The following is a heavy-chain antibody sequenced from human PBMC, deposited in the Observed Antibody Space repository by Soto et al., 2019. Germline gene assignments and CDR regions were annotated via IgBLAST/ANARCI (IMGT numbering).Heavy chain of an antibody. CDR2: IYYSGST. J-gene: IGHJ4*02. Sequence: QVQLQESGPGLVKPSQTLSLTCTVSGGSISSGGYYWSWIRQHPGKGLEWIGYIYYSGSTYYNPSLKSRVTISVDTSKNQFSLKLSSVTAADTTVYYCARVLITMVRGVIIAHFDYWGQGTLVTVSS. V-gene: IGHV4-31*03. D-gene: IGHD3-10*01. CDR3: ARVLITMVRGVIIAHFDY. CDR1: GGSISSGGYY.